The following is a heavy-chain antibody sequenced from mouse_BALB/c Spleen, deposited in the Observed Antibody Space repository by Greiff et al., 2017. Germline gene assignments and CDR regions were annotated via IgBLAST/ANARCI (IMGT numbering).Heavy chain of an antibody. D-gene: IGHD1-3*01. V-gene: IGHV5-17*02. CDR1: GFTFSSFG. CDR2: ISSGSSTI. Sequence: EVQVVESGGGLVQPGGSRKLSCAASGFTFSSFGMHWVRQAPEKGLEWVAYISSGSSTIYYADTVKGRFTISRDNPKNTLFLQMTSLGSEDTAMYYCARGGVDYAMDYWGQGTSVTVSS. J-gene: IGHJ4*01. CDR3: ARGGVDYAMDY.